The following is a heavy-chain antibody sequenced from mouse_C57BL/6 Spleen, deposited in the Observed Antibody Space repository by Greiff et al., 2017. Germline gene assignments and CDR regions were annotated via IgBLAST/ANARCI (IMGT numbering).Heavy chain of an antibody. J-gene: IGHJ3*01. CDR3: ARGGYCFAY. CDR1: GYTFTDYY. V-gene: IGHV1-26*01. CDR2: INPNNGGT. Sequence: EVQLQQSGPELVKPGASVKISCKASGYTFTDYYMNWVKQSHGKSLEWIGDINPNNGGTSYNQKFKCKATLTVDKSSSTAYMELRSLTSEDSAVYYCARGGYCFAYWGQGTLVTVSA. D-gene: IGHD2-2*01.